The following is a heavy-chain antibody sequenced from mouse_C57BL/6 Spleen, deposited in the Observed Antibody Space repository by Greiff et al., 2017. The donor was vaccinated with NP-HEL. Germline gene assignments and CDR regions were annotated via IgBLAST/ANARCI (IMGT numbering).Heavy chain of an antibody. CDR3: ANHYYGSSYSWFAY. J-gene: IGHJ3*01. CDR2: ISSGGSYT. Sequence: EVKVVESGGDLVKPGGSLKLSCAASGFTFSSYGMSWVRQTPDKRLEWVATISSGGSYTYYPDSVKGRFTISRDNAKNTLYLQMSSLKSEDTAMYYCANHYYGSSYSWFAYWGQGTLVTVSA. CDR1: GFTFSSYG. V-gene: IGHV5-6*01. D-gene: IGHD1-1*01.